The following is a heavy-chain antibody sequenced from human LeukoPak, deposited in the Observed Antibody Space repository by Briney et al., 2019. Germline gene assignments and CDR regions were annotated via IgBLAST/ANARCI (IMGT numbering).Heavy chain of an antibody. D-gene: IGHD3-10*01. Sequence: SETLSLTCTVSGGSISSSSYYWGWIRQPPGKGLEWIGSIYYSGGTYYNPSLKSRVTISVDTSKNQFSLKLSSVTAADTAVYYCARRQTRISWFGELGYFDYWAREPWSPSPQ. J-gene: IGHJ4*02. CDR3: ARRQTRISWFGELGYFDY. CDR2: IYYSGGT. CDR1: GGSISSSSYY. V-gene: IGHV4-39*07.